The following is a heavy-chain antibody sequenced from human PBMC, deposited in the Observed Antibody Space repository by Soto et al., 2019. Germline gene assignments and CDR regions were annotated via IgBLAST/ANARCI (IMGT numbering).Heavy chain of an antibody. D-gene: IGHD3-22*01. CDR3: AKGMYYYDSSGYYPAFDY. V-gene: IGHV3-23*01. Sequence: PGGSLRLSCAASGFTFSSYAMSWVRQAPGKGLEWVSAISGSGGSTYYADSVKGRFTISRDNSKNTLYLQMNSLRAEDTAVYYCAKGMYYYDSSGYYPAFDYWGQGTRVTVS. CDR1: GFTFSSYA. CDR2: ISGSGGST. J-gene: IGHJ4*02.